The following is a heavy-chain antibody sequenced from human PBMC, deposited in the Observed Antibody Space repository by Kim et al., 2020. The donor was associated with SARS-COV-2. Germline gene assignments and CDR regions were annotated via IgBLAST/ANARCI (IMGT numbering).Heavy chain of an antibody. CDR3: ARYPQYYDILTGYYSRGGSYFDY. V-gene: IGHV7-4-1*02. J-gene: IGHJ4*02. D-gene: IGHD3-9*01. CDR2: INTNTGNP. CDR1: GYTFTSYA. Sequence: ASVKVSCKASGYTFTSYAMNWVRQAPGQGLEWMGWINTNTGNPTYAQGFTGRFVFSLDTSVSTAYLQISSLKAEDTAVYYCARYPQYYDILTGYYSRGGSYFDYWGQGTLVTVSS.